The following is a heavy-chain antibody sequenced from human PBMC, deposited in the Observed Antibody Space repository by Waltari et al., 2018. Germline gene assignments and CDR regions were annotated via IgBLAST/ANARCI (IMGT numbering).Heavy chain of an antibody. J-gene: IGHJ3*02. V-gene: IGHV3-21*01. Sequence: EVQLVESGGGLVKPGGSLRLSCAASGFTFSSYSMNWVRQAPGKGLEWVSSIRSSSGYLYYADAGRCRFTASSGNAKNALERQRSGMRAAATAVYYCARDYGLYLDIWGQGTMVTVSS. CDR1: GFTFSSYS. D-gene: IGHD2-2*01. CDR3: ARDYGLYLDI. CDR2: IRSSSGYL.